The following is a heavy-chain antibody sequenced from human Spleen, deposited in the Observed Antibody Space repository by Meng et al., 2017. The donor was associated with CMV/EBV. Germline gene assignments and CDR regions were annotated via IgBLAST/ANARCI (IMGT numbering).Heavy chain of an antibody. CDR3: ARELEQQLSGMDV. D-gene: IGHD6-13*01. V-gene: IGHV1-2*02. CDR1: GYTFTGHY. J-gene: IGHJ6*02. CDR2: INPNTGGT. Sequence: ASVKVSCKGSGYTFTGHYMHWVRQAPGQGLEWMGWINPNTGGTNYAQKFQGRVTMTSDTSISTAYMELRRLRSDDTAVYYCARELEQQLSGMDVWGQGTTVTVSS.